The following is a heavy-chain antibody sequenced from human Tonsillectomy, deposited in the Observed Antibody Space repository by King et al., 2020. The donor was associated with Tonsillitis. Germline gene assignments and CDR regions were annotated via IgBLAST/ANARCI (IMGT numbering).Heavy chain of an antibody. J-gene: IGHJ3*01. CDR3: ATTSGPGGTFDF. CDR1: GITFSSYW. V-gene: IGHV3-7*03. CDR2: IKQDGSEK. Sequence: VQLVESGGGLVQPGGSLRLSCAASGITFSSYWMSWVRQTPGKGLEWVANIKQDGSEKYYADSVKGRFTISRDNAKNSLYLHMNSLRAEDMAVYYCATTSGPGGTFDFWGQGTMVTVSS. D-gene: IGHD3-16*01.